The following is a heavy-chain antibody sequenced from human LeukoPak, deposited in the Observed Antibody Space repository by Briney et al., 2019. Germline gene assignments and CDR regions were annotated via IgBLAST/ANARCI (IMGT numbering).Heavy chain of an antibody. CDR2: IKQGGSEK. D-gene: IGHD1-26*01. CDR1: GFTFSNYW. J-gene: IGHJ4*02. Sequence: GGSLRLSCAASGFTFSNYWMSWVRQAPGKGLEWVANIKQGGSEKYYVDSVKGRFSISRDNAKNSLYLQMNSLRADDTADYYCARNPSKWEPFDYWGQGALVAVSS. V-gene: IGHV3-7*01. CDR3: ARNPSKWEPFDY.